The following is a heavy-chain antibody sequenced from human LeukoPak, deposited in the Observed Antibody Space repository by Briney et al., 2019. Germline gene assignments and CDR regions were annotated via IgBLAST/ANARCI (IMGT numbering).Heavy chain of an antibody. CDR1: SGSISSGNYY. J-gene: IGHJ5*02. CDR2: IYYSGST. V-gene: IGHV4-30-4*08. Sequence: SVTLSLTCTVSSGSISSGNYYWSWIRQPPGKGLEWIGYIYYSGSTYYNPSLRSRVTISVDTSKNQFSLNLSPVTAADTAVYFCARADGNYYGWFDPWGQGTLVTVSS. CDR3: ARADGNYYGWFDP. D-gene: IGHD1-26*01.